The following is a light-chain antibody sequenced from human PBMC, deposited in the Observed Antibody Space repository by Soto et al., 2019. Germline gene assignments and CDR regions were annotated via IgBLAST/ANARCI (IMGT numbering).Light chain of an antibody. CDR2: DVS. CDR1: SSEVGGYNY. V-gene: IGLV2-14*01. CDR3: SSYTSSSLYV. J-gene: IGLJ1*01. Sequence: QSVLTQPASVSGSPGQSITISCTGTSSEVGGYNYVSWYQQHPGKAPKLMIYDVSNRPSGVSNRFSGSESGNTASLTISGLQAEDEADYYCSSYTSSSLYVFGTGTKVTVL.